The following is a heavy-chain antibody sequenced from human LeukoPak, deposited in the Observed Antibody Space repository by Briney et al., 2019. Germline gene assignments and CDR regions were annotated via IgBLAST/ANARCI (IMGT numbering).Heavy chain of an antibody. CDR3: ARGSGQIFDY. J-gene: IGHJ4*02. V-gene: IGHV3-13*04. CDR2: IGTAADT. D-gene: IGHD3-10*01. Sequence: PTGGSLRLSCAASGFTFSSYDMHWVRQGTGKGLEWVSAIGTAADTYYQGSVRGRFTISGENAKNSLYLQMNSLRAGDTAVYYCARGSGQIFDYWGQGTLVTVSS. CDR1: GFTFSSYD.